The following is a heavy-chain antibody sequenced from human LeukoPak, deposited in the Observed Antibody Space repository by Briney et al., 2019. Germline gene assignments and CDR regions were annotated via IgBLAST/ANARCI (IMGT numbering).Heavy chain of an antibody. CDR3: ARHRHSSGYYYLFDP. J-gene: IGHJ5*02. CDR1: GGSISSSNW. Sequence: SETLSLTCAVSGGSISSSNWWSWVRQPPGKGLEWIGEIYHSGSTNYNPSLKSRVTISVDTSKNQFSLKLSSVTAADTAVYYCARHRHSSGYYYLFDPWGQGTLVTVSS. CDR2: IYHSGST. V-gene: IGHV4-4*02. D-gene: IGHD3-22*01.